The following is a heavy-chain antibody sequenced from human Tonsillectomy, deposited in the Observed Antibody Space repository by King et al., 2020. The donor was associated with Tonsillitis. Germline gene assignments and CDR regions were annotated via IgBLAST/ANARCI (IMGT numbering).Heavy chain of an antibody. CDR1: GFTFSSSA. J-gene: IGHJ4*02. Sequence: QLVQSGGGLVQPGGSLRLSCAASGFTFSSSAMDWVRQPPGKGLEWVSAIRGSGERTYYADSVEGRFTVSRDNSKNTLYLQINSLRAEDTAVYYCAKELGSSGWYTVDYWGQGTLVAVSS. D-gene: IGHD6-19*01. CDR2: IRGSGERT. CDR3: AKELGSSGWYTVDY. V-gene: IGHV3-23*04.